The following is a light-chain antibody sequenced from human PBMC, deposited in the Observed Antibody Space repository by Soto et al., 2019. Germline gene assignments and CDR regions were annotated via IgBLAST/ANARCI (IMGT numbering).Light chain of an antibody. CDR2: KVS. V-gene: IGKV2-30*01. Sequence: DVVMTQSPLSLPVTLGQPASISCRSSQSLVSSDGNTYLNWFHQRPGQSPRRLIYKVSKRDSGGPDRFSGSGSGTDFTLKISRVEAEDVGVYYCMQGTRWPPLTFGGGTKVEIK. CDR3: MQGTRWPPLT. J-gene: IGKJ4*01. CDR1: QSLVSSDGNTY.